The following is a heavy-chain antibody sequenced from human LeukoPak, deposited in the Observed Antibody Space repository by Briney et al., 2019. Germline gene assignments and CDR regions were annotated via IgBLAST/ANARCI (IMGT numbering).Heavy chain of an antibody. CDR3: AQDNYGAFDD. Sequence: SETLSLTCSVSGYSMSSGYYWGWVRQPPGKGLQWLGSVFYNETARYSPSLHSRVTVSIDTSKNQFSLKLNSVTAGDTAIYYCAQDNYGAFDDWGQGILVTVSS. D-gene: IGHD4-11*01. CDR2: VFYNETA. J-gene: IGHJ4*02. CDR1: GYSMSSGYY. V-gene: IGHV4-38-2*02.